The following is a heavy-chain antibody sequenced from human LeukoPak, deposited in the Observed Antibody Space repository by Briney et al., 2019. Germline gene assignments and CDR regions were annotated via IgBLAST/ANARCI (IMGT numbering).Heavy chain of an antibody. J-gene: IGHJ6*02. CDR2: INHNGNVN. Sequence: GGSLRLSCAASGFTFSSYWMNWARQAPGKGLEWVASINHNGNVNYYVDSVKGRFTISRDNAKNSLYLQMSNLKAEDTAVYFCARGGGLDVWGQGATVTVSS. CDR1: GFTFSSYW. D-gene: IGHD3-16*01. CDR3: ARGGGLDV. V-gene: IGHV3-7*03.